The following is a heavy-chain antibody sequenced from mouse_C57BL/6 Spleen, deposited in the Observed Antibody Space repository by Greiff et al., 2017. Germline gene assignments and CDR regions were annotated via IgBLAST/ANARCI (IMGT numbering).Heavy chain of an antibody. CDR2: IDPSDSYT. CDR1: GYTFTSYW. Sequence: VQLQQSGAELVMPGASVKLSCKASGYTFTSYWMHWVKQRPGQGLEWIGEIDPSDSYTNYNQKFKGKSTLTVDKSSSTAYMQLSSLTSEDSAVYYCARDRTAQATWFAYWGQGTLVTVSA. D-gene: IGHD3-2*02. CDR3: ARDRTAQATWFAY. V-gene: IGHV1-69*01. J-gene: IGHJ3*01.